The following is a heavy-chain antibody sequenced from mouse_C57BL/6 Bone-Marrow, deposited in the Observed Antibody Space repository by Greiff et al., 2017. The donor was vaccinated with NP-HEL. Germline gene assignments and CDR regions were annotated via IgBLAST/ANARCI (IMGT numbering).Heavy chain of an antibody. CDR1: GFNIKNTY. V-gene: IGHV14-3*01. D-gene: IGHD2-2*01. CDR2: IDPANGNT. J-gene: IGHJ2*01. Sequence: VQLQQSVAELVRPGASVKLSCTASGFNIKNTYMHWVKQRPEQGLEWIGRIDPANGNTKYAPKFQGKATITADTSSNTAYLQLSSLTSEDTAIYYGARPDRPDLDYGYFFDYWGQGTTLTVSS. CDR3: ARPDRPDLDYGYFFDY.